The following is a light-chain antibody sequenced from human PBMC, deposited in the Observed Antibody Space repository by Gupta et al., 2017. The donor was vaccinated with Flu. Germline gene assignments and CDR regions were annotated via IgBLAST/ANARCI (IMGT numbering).Light chain of an antibody. V-gene: IGKV3-20*01. Sequence: IVLTQSPATLSLSPGERATLSCRASQSVSSSYLAWYQQKPGQAPRLLIYGASSRATGIPDRFSGSGSGTDFTLTISRLEPEDFAMYYCQQYGSSPQTFGQGTKVEIK. CDR2: GAS. CDR1: QSVSSSY. J-gene: IGKJ1*01. CDR3: QQYGSSPQT.